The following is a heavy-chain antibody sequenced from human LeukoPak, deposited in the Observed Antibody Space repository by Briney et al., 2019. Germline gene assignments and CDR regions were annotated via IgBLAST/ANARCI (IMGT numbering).Heavy chain of an antibody. V-gene: IGHV3-66*01. J-gene: IGHJ6*02. Sequence: GGSLRLSCAASGFTVSSNYMSWVRQAPGKGLEWVSVIYSGGSTYYADSVKGRFTISRDNSKNTLYLQMDSLRAEDTAVYYCARGIRVVRGVIMKYYYYGMDVWGQGTTVTVSS. D-gene: IGHD3-10*01. CDR2: IYSGGST. CDR3: ARGIRVVRGVIMKYYYYGMDV. CDR1: GFTVSSNY.